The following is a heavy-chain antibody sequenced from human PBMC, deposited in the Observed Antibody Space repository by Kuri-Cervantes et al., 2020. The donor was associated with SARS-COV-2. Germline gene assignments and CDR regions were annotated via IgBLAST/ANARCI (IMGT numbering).Heavy chain of an antibody. V-gene: IGHV3-7*01. Sequence: GESLKISCAASGFTFSSYWVSWVRQAPGKGLEWVANIKQDGSEKYYVDSVKGRFTISRDNAKNSLYLQMNSLRAEDTAVYYCAKDLPGSSAADVYWGQGTLVTVSS. D-gene: IGHD6-13*01. J-gene: IGHJ4*02. CDR2: IKQDGSEK. CDR1: GFTFSSYW. CDR3: AKDLPGSSAADVY.